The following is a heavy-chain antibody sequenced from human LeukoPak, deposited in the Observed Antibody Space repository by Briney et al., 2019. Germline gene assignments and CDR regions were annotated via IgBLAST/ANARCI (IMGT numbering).Heavy chain of an antibody. J-gene: IGHJ4*02. D-gene: IGHD3-9*01. CDR2: ISGSGGST. V-gene: IGHV3-23*01. CDR1: GFTFSSYA. CDR3: AKNKPLLRYFDWFLRSPPDY. Sequence: GGSLRLSCAASGFTFSSYAMSWVRQAPGKGLEWVSAISGSGGSTYYADSVKGRFTISRDNSKNTLYLQMNSLRAEDTAVYYCAKNKPLLRYFDWFLRSPPDYSGQGTLVPVSS.